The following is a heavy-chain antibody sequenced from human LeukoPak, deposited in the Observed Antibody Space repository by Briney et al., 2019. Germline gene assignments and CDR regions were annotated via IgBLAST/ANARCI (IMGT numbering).Heavy chain of an antibody. CDR2: ISYDGSNK. Sequence: GGSLRLSCAASGFTFSSYGMYWVRQAPGKGLEWVAVISYDGSNKYYVDSVKGRFTISRDNSKNTLYLQMNSLRAEDTAVYYCAKSGRRGCSYGYRFKYYFESWGQGTLVTVSS. V-gene: IGHV3-30*18. CDR3: AKSGRRGCSYGYRFKYYFES. CDR1: GFTFSSYG. D-gene: IGHD5-18*01. J-gene: IGHJ4*02.